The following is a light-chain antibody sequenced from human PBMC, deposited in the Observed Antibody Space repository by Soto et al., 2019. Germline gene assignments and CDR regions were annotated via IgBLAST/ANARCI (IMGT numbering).Light chain of an antibody. CDR1: QGISSY. Sequence: DIQLTQSPSFLSATVGDRVTITCQASQGISSYLAWYQQKPGKAPKLLIYAASTLQSGVPSRFSGSGAGTEFTLTVNSLQPEDFATYYCQQLNSYPLTFGGGTKVEIK. CDR3: QQLNSYPLT. J-gene: IGKJ4*01. CDR2: AAS. V-gene: IGKV1-9*01.